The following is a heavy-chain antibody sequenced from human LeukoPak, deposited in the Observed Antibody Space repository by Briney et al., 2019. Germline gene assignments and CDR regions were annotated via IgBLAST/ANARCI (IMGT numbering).Heavy chain of an antibody. CDR3: AVSVQAASIPAFDY. CDR1: GDTLTVHN. Sequence: ASVKVSCKASGDTLTVHNIHWMRQAPGQGLEWMGWIHPSSGARQYAQKFQGRVTMTRDTSISTAYMELSSLISDDTAIYYCAVSVQAASIPAFDYWGQGALLTVSS. CDR2: IHPSSGAR. D-gene: IGHD6-25*01. J-gene: IGHJ4*02. V-gene: IGHV1-2*02.